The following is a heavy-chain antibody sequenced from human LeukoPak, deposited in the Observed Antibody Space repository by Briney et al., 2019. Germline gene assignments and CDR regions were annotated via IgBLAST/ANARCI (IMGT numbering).Heavy chain of an antibody. D-gene: IGHD2-15*01. CDR2: IYPGDSDT. CDR3: AIPGYCSGGSCYFFDY. Sequence: GESLKISCEGSGYSFTSYWIGWVRQMPGKGLEWMGIIYPGDSDTRYSPSFQGQVTISADKSISTAYLQWSSLKASDTAMYYCAIPGYCSGGSCYFFDYWGQGTLVTVSS. CDR1: GYSFTSYW. V-gene: IGHV5-51*01. J-gene: IGHJ4*02.